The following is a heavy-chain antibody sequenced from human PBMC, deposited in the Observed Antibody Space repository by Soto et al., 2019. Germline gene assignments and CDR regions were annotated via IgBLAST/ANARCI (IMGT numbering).Heavy chain of an antibody. J-gene: IGHJ5*02. CDR3: ANDPRLVAGRGAYNWFAP. D-gene: IGHD6-19*01. CDR2: ISGRGGST. CDR1: GFTLSSYA. Sequence: GGCMRLSCAASGFTLSSYAMSWVLQAPGKGLEWVSAISGRGGSTYYADSVKGRFTISRDNSKNTLYLQMNSLRAEDTAVYYCANDPRLVAGRGAYNWFAPWGQGTLVPVSS. V-gene: IGHV3-23*01.